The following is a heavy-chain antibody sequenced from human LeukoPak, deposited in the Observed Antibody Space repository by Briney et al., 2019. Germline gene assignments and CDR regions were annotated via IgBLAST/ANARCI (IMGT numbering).Heavy chain of an antibody. CDR3: ARANYYDSSGYYYGYYYYYGMDV. CDR1: GGTFSSYA. CDR2: IIPILGIA. J-gene: IGHJ6*02. V-gene: IGHV1-69*04. Sequence: GASVKVSCKASGGTFSSYAISWVRQAPGQGLEWMGRIIPILGIANYAQKFQGRVTITADKSTSTAYMELSSLRSEDTAVYYCARANYYDSSGYYYGYYYYYGMDVWGQGTTVTVSS. D-gene: IGHD3-22*01.